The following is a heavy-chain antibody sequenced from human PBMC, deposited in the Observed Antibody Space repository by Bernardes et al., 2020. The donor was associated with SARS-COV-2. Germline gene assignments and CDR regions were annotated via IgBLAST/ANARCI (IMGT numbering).Heavy chain of an antibody. CDR3: ARAHYDFWSGFPDSYYYGMDV. Sequence: SETLSLTCTVSGGSIRSYYWTWIRQPPGKGLEWIGYVYNRGNTNYNPSLKSRVTISADMSKNQFSLRVSSVTAADTAVYYCARAHYDFWSGFPDSYYYGMDVWGRGTTVTVSS. V-gene: IGHV4-59*01. J-gene: IGHJ6*02. CDR2: VYNRGNT. CDR1: GGSIRSYY. D-gene: IGHD3-3*01.